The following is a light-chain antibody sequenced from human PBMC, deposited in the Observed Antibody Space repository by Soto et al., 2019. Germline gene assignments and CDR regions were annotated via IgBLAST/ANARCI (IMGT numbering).Light chain of an antibody. V-gene: IGKV3-15*01. CDR2: FAS. CDR3: QQYNNWPHT. CDR1: QSVSSK. Sequence: EIVRTKSPATMSVSPGERATLSCRASQSVSSKLAWFQQKPCQAPRLLIYFASTRATDIPARFSGSGSGTEFTLTISSLQSEDFAVYYCQQYNNWPHTFGQGTKLEIK. J-gene: IGKJ2*01.